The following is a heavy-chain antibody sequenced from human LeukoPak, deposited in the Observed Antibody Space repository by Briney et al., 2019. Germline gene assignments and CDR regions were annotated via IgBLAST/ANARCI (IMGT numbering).Heavy chain of an antibody. V-gene: IGHV1-46*01. D-gene: IGHD1-26*01. CDR1: GYTFTSYY. Sequence: ASVKVSCKASGYTFTSYYMHWVRQAPGQGLEWMGIINPSGGSTSYAQKFQGRLTITADESTSTAYMDLSSLRLEDTAVYYCARELRWELPSYYFDYWGQGTLVTVSS. CDR3: ARELRWELPSYYFDY. CDR2: INPSGGST. J-gene: IGHJ4*02.